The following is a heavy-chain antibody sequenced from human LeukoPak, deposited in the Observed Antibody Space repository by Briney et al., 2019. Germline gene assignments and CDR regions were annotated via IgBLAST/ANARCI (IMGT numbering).Heavy chain of an antibody. CDR1: GFTFSSYS. V-gene: IGHV3-21*01. CDR3: ARPVRGYSGYDAFDI. CDR2: ISSSSSYI. Sequence: GGSLRLSCAASGFTFSSYSMNWVRQAPGKGLEWVSSISSSSSYIYYADSVKGRFTISRDNAKNSLYLQMNSLRAEDTAVYYCARPVRGYSGYDAFDIWGQGTMVTVSS. J-gene: IGHJ3*02. D-gene: IGHD5-12*01.